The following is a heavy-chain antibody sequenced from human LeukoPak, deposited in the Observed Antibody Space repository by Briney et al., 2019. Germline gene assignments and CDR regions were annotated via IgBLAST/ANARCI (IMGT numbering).Heavy chain of an antibody. V-gene: IGHV4-4*07. D-gene: IGHD2-8*02. CDR3: ARDSSRLRVVNVFDY. J-gene: IGHJ4*02. CDR1: GGSISSYY. Sequence: SETPSLTCTVSGGSISSYYWSWIRQPAGKGLEWIGRIYTSGSTNYNPSLKSRVTMSVDTSKNQFSLKLSSVTAADTAVYYCARDSSRLRVVNVFDYWGQGTLVTVSS. CDR2: IYTSGST.